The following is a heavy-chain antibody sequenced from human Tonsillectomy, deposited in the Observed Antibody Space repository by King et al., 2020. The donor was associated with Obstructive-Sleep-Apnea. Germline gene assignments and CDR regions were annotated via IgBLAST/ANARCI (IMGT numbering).Heavy chain of an antibody. CDR3: ARLPRVGYYGSGSYYNGAGWFDP. V-gene: IGHV5-51*01. Sequence: VQLVESGAEVKKPGESLKISCKGSGYSFTSYWIGWVRQMPGKGLEWMGIIYPGDSDTRYSPSFQGQVTISADKSISTAYLQWSSLKASDTAMNYCARLPRVGYYGSGSYYNGAGWFDPWGQGTLVTVSS. CDR2: IYPGDSDT. CDR1: GYSFTSYW. J-gene: IGHJ5*02. D-gene: IGHD3-10*01.